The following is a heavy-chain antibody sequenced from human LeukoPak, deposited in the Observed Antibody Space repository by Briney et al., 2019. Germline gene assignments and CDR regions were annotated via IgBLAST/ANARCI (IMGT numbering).Heavy chain of an antibody. CDR3: ARGHYDSTPDH. V-gene: IGHV4-59*12. D-gene: IGHD3-22*01. CDR1: GGSISSYY. Sequence: SETLSLTCTVSGGSISSYYWSWIRQPPGKGLEWIGYIYYSGSTDYNPSLKSRVTISVDRSKNQFSLKLSSVTAADTAVYYCARGHYDSTPDHWGQGTLVTVSS. J-gene: IGHJ4*02. CDR2: IYYSGST.